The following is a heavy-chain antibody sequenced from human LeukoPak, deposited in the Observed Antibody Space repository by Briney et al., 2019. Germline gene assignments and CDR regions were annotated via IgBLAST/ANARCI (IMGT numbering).Heavy chain of an antibody. CDR3: ARHNEDSSGSWWFDY. D-gene: IGHD3-22*01. CDR2: INHSGST. Sequence: PSETLSLTCAVYGGSFSGYYWSWIRQPPGKGLEWIGEINHSGSTNYNPSLKSRVTISVDTSKNQFSLKLTSVTAADTAVYYCARHNEDSSGSWWFDYWGQGTLVTVSS. V-gene: IGHV4-34*01. CDR1: GGSFSGYY. J-gene: IGHJ4*02.